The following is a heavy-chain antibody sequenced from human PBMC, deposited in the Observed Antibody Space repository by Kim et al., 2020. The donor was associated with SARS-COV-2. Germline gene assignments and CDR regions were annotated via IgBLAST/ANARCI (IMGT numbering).Heavy chain of an antibody. D-gene: IGHD6-13*01. CDR1: GFTFSSYG. J-gene: IGHJ6*02. CDR3: ARDHQLQQLTTWDRYYYYGMDV. V-gene: IGHV3-33*01. Sequence: GGSLRLSCAASGFTFSSYGMHWVRQAPGKGLEWVAVIWYDGSNKYYADSVKGRFTISRDNSKNTLYLQMNSLRAEDTAVYYCARDHQLQQLTTWDRYYYYGMDVWGQGTTVTVSS. CDR2: IWYDGSNK.